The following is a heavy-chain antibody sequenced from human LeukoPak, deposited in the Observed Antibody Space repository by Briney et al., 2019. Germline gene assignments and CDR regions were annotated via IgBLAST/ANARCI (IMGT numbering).Heavy chain of an antibody. CDR3: ARGTYYDFWSGYHLGYYYYYMDV. J-gene: IGHJ6*03. Sequence: SETLSLTCTVSGGSISSHYWSWIRQPPGKGLEWIGYIYYSGSTNYNPSLKSRVTISVDTSKNQFSLKLSSVTAADTAMYYCARGTYYDFWSGYHLGYYYYYMDVWGKGTTVTVSS. V-gene: IGHV4-59*11. D-gene: IGHD3-3*01. CDR2: IYYSGST. CDR1: GGSISSHY.